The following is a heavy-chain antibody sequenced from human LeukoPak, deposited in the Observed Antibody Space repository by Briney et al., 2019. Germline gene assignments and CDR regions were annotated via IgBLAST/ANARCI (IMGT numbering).Heavy chain of an antibody. J-gene: IGHJ4*02. V-gene: IGHV1-46*01. D-gene: IGHD6-13*01. Sequence: GASVKVSCKASGYTLSSYHLHWVRQAPGQGLEWMGIINPSGGSTSYAQKFQGRVTMTRDTSTSTVYMELSSLRSEDTAVYYCARVGSSTWYESDYWGQGTLVTVSS. CDR2: INPSGGST. CDR1: GYTLSSYH. CDR3: ARVGSSTWYESDY.